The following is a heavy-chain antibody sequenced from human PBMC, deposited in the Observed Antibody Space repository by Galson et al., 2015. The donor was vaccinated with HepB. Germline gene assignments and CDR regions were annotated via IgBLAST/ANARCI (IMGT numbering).Heavy chain of an antibody. J-gene: IGHJ4*02. CDR3: ASTDSSGWSTSFDY. V-gene: IGHV3-30-3*01. Sequence: SLRLSCAASGFTFSSYAMHWVRQAPGKGLEWVAVISYDGSNKYYADSVKGRFTISRDTSKNTLYLQMNSLRAEDPAVYYCASTDSSGWSTSFDYWGQGTLVTVSA. D-gene: IGHD6-19*01. CDR1: GFTFSSYA. CDR2: ISYDGSNK.